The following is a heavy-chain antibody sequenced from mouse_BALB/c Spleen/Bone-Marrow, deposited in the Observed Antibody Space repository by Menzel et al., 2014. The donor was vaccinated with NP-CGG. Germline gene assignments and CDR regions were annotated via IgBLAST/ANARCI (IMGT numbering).Heavy chain of an antibody. J-gene: IGHJ4*01. CDR3: ARVKLWPYAMDY. V-gene: IGHV14-3*02. Sequence: EVQLQQSGAELVKSGASVKLSCTASGFNIKDTYMHWVKQRPEQGLEGIGRIDPANGNTKYDPKFQGKATITADTSSNTAYLQLSSLTSEDTAVYYCARVKLWPYAMDYWGQGTSVTVSA. CDR1: GFNIKDTY. CDR2: IDPANGNT. D-gene: IGHD1-1*02.